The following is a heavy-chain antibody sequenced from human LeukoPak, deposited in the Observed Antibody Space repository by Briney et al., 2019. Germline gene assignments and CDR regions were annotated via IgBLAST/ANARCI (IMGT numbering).Heavy chain of an antibody. D-gene: IGHD5-18*01. V-gene: IGHV1-2*02. CDR2: INPNSGGT. CDR3: ARDDSFQLVS. Sequence: ASVKVSCKASGYTFTAYYMHWVRQAPGQGLEWMGWINPNSGGTNYAQKFQGRVTMTRGTSISTAYMELSRLKYDDTAVYYCARDDSFQLVSWGQGTLVTVSS. J-gene: IGHJ4*02. CDR1: GYTFTAYY.